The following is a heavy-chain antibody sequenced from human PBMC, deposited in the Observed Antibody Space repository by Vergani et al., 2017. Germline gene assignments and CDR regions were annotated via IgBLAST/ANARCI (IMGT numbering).Heavy chain of an antibody. V-gene: IGHV5-51*01. CDR1: EYSFGNYW. CDR2: IYPADSDT. D-gene: IGHD1-1*01. CDR3: ARHTTYTDS. Sequence: EVELVQSGPEMRKPGESLKISCKGSEYSFGNYWIGWVRQMPGKGLEWMGIIYPADSDTRYSPSFQGQVTISADKSISTASLQWNSLKASDTALYYCARHTTYTDSWGQETLVTVSS. J-gene: IGHJ4*02.